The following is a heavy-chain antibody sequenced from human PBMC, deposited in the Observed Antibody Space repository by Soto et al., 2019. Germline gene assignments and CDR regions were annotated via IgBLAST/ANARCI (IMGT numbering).Heavy chain of an antibody. CDR3: ERVPMIVVVTYDY. D-gene: IGHD3-22*01. CDR1: GFTFSSYA. V-gene: IGHV3-30-3*01. CDR2: ISYDGSNK. Sequence: GGSLRLSCAASGFTFSSYAMHWVHQAPGKGLEWVAVISYDGSNKYYADSVKGRFTISRDNSKNTLYLQMNSLRAEDTAVYYWERVPMIVVVTYDYWGQGTLVTVSS. J-gene: IGHJ4*02.